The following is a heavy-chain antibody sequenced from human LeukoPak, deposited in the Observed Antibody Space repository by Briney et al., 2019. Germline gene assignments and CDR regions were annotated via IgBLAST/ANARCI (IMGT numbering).Heavy chain of an antibody. CDR2: IYYSGST. CDR1: GGSISSYY. J-gene: IGHJ4*02. Sequence: NPSETLSLTCTVSGGSISSYYWSWIRQPPGKGLEWIGHIYYSGSTNYNPSLKSRVTISVDTSKNQFSLKLSSVTAADTAVYYCARFSADYGDYSVFDYWGQGTLVTVSS. CDR3: ARFSADYGDYSVFDY. V-gene: IGHV4-59*08. D-gene: IGHD4-17*01.